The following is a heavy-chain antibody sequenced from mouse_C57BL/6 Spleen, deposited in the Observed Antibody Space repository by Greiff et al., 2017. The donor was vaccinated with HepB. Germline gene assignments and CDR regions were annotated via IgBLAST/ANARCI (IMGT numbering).Heavy chain of an antibody. J-gene: IGHJ4*01. CDR3: ARTDDYDGAMDY. CDR1: GYTFTSYW. V-gene: IGHV1-52*01. Sequence: VQLQQPGAELVRPGSSVKLSCKASGYTFTSYWMHWVKQRPIQGLEWIGNIDPSDSETHYNQKFKDKATLTVDKSSSTAYMQLSSLTSEDSAVYYCARTDDYDGAMDYWGQGTSVTVSS. D-gene: IGHD2-4*01. CDR2: IDPSDSET.